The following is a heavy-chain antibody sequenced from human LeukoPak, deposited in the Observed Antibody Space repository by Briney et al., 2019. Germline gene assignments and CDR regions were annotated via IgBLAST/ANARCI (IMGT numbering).Heavy chain of an antibody. V-gene: IGHV4-39*01. CDR1: GAFIISSSYY. J-gene: IGHJ4*02. CDR2: IYYSGST. D-gene: IGHD6-19*01. CDR3: VRRAYSSGAH. Sequence: PSETLSLTCAVSGAFIISSSYYWGWIRQPPGKGLEWIGSIYYSGSTNYNPTLKSRVTISADTSKNQFSLKLSSVTAADTAVYYCVRRAYSSGAHWGQGTLVTVSS.